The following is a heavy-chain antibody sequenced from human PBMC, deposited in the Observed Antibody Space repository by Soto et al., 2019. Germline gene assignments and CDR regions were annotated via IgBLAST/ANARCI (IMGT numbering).Heavy chain of an antibody. CDR3: AKDREDSSGPFYGMDV. V-gene: IGHV3-9*01. CDR1: GFTFDDYA. J-gene: IGHJ6*02. CDR2: ISWNSGSI. Sequence: EVQLVESGGGLVQPGRSLRLSCAASGFTFDDYAMHWVRQAPGKGLEWVSGISWNSGSIGYADSVKGRFTISRDNAKNSLYLQMNGLRAEDTALYYCAKDREDSSGPFYGMDVWGQGTTVTVSS. D-gene: IGHD3-22*01.